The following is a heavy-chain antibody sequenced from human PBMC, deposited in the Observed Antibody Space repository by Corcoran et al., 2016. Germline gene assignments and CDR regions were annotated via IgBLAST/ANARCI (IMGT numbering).Heavy chain of an antibody. CDR3: ARRWGGSSSQRPFDY. Sequence: QVQLQQWGAGLLKPSETLSLTCAVYGGSFSGYYWSWIRQPPGKGLEWIGEINHSGSTNYNPSLKSRVTISVDTSKNQFSLKLSSVTAADTAVYYWARRWGGSSSQRPFDYWGQGTQVTVSS. D-gene: IGHD6-13*01. CDR1: GGSFSGYY. CDR2: INHSGST. V-gene: IGHV4-34*01. J-gene: IGHJ4*02.